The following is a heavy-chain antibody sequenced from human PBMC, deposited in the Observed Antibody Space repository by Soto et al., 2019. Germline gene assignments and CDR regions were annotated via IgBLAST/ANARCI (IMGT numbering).Heavy chain of an antibody. D-gene: IGHD2-15*01. V-gene: IGHV3-23*01. CDR3: AIDLWWYTH. CDR2: ISGGGSGA. J-gene: IGHJ4*02. Sequence: EVKLLESGGGLVQPGGSLRLSCTASGFTFSEHAMTWVRQAPGKGLEWLSGISGGGSGAYYADSVKGRFTVSRANSNNTLFLQMDSLRVEDTAVYYCAIDLWWYTHWGQGTLVTVSS. CDR1: GFTFSEHA.